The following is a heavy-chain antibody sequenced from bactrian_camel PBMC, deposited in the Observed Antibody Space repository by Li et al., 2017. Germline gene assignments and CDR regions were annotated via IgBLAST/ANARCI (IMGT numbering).Heavy chain of an antibody. CDR1: GYFSKRC. J-gene: IGHJ4*01. Sequence: HVQLVESGGDSVEAGGSLSLSCVVSGYFSKRCMAWFRQAPGKERQGVAVIDSSNGRSRYGDSVKGRLTMSSDNAKNTVYLQVNSLKSEGTALYYCVMASGGWFGFWDYWGLGTQVTVS. D-gene: IGHD3*01. V-gene: IGHV3S63*01. CDR3: VMASGGWFGFWDY. CDR2: IDSSNGRS.